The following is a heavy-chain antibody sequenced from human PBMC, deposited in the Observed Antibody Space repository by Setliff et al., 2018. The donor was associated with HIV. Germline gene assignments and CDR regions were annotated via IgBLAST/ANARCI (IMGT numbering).Heavy chain of an antibody. CDR1: GFIFSSYA. CDR2: ISGSGGST. D-gene: IGHD2-8*02. J-gene: IGHJ6*03. CDR3: AKDGSSGYYYYYMDV. V-gene: IGHV3-23*01. Sequence: GGSLRLSCAASGFIFSSYAMSWVRQAPGKRLEWVAAISGSGGSTYYADSVRGRFTIYKDNSKNTLFLQMNSLTAEDTAVYYCAKDGSSGYYYYYMDVWGKGTTVTVSS.